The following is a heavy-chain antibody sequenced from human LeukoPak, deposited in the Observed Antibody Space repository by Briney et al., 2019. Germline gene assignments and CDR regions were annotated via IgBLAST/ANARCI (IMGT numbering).Heavy chain of an antibody. CDR3: ARDCGGDCTTSFDL. CDR2: IYYSGST. V-gene: IGHV4-59*01. Sequence: SETLSLTCAVYGGSFSSYYWSWIRQPPGKGLEWIGYIYYSGSTNYNPSLKSRVTISVDTSKNQFSLKLSSVTAADTAVYYCARDCGGDCTTSFDLWGRGTLVTVSS. CDR1: GGSFSSYY. J-gene: IGHJ2*01. D-gene: IGHD2-21*02.